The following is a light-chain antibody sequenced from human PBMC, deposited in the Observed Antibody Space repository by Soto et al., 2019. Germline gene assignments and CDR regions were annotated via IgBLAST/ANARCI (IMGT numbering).Light chain of an antibody. J-gene: IGKJ4*01. Sequence: EVVLTQSPATLSLSPGDRTTLSCRASETIGNYLAWYQQKLGQAPKLLIYDASHRAIGIPGRFSGDGSGTDFTLTISSLGPEDFAVYYCQWRSDWPPRLTFGGGTKVEIK. CDR2: DAS. V-gene: IGKV3-11*01. CDR3: QWRSDWPPRLT. CDR1: ETIGNY.